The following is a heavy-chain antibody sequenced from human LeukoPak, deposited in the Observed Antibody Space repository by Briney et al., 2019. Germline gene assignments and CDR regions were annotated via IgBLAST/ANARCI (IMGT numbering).Heavy chain of an antibody. J-gene: IGHJ6*03. D-gene: IGHD3-3*01. CDR2: IIPIFGTA. CDR1: GYTFTSYA. V-gene: IGHV1-69*06. Sequence: GASVKVSCKASGYTFTSYAISWVRQAPGQGLGWMGGIIPIFGTANYAQKFQGRVTITADKSTSTAYMELSSLRSEDTAVYYCARVRITIFGVVIHYYYYMDVWGKGTTVTVSS. CDR3: ARVRITIFGVVIHYYYYMDV.